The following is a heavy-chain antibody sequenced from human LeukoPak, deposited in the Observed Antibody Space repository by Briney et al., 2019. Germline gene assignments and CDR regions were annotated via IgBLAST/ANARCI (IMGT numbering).Heavy chain of an antibody. CDR3: ARESRGILNYFDY. J-gene: IGHJ4*02. Sequence: ASVKVSCKASGYTFTDYYIHWVRQAPGQGLEWMGWINPDSGGPNYAQKFQGRVTMTRGTSISTAYMELSRLRSDDTAVYYCARESRGILNYFDYWGQGTLVTVS. V-gene: IGHV1-2*02. D-gene: IGHD3-22*01. CDR2: INPDSGGP. CDR1: GYTFTDYY.